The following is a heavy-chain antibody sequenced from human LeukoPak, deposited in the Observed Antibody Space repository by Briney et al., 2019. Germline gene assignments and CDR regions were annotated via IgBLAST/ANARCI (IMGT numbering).Heavy chain of an antibody. CDR3: ATLAARPHYYYMDV. J-gene: IGHJ6*03. V-gene: IGHV4-38-2*02. Sequence: SETLSLTCTVSGYSISSGYYWGWIRQPPGKGLEWIGSIYHSGSTYYNPSLKSRVTISVDTSKNQFSLKLSSVTAADTAVYYCATLAARPHYYYMDVWGKGTTVTVSS. CDR1: GYSISSGYY. CDR2: IYHSGST. D-gene: IGHD6-6*01.